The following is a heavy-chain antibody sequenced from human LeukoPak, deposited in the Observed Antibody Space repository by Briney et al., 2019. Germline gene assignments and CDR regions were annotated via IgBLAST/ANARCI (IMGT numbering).Heavy chain of an antibody. CDR3: AREGGTYSVVN. J-gene: IGHJ4*02. V-gene: IGHV3-48*03. CDR2: ISSSASIR. Sequence: PGGSLRLSRAASGFIFSSYEMNWVRQAPEKGLEWVSYISSSASIRYYADSVKGRCTISRDNAKNSLYLQMNSLRAEDTAVYYCAREGGTYSVVNWGQGTLVTVSS. D-gene: IGHD1-26*01. CDR1: GFIFSSYE.